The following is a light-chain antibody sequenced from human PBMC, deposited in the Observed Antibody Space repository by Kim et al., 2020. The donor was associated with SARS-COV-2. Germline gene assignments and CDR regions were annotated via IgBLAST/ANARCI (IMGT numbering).Light chain of an antibody. J-gene: IGLJ2*01. CDR2: GKN. Sequence: SSKLTQDPAVSVALGQTVRITCQGDSLRSYYASWYQQKPGQAPVLVIYGKNNRPSGIPDRFSGSSSGNTASLTITGAQAEDEADYYCNSRDSSGNVVFGG. CDR3: NSRDSSGNVV. V-gene: IGLV3-19*01. CDR1: SLRSYY.